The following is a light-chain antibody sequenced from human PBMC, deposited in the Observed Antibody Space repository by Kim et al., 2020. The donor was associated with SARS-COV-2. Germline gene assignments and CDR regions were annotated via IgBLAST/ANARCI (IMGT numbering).Light chain of an antibody. CDR2: EVF. V-gene: IGLV2-18*02. CDR3: TSYTTSRTVV. CDR1: SSDVGSYNR. J-gene: IGLJ2*01. Sequence: GQSVTISCTGTSSDVGSYNRVSWYKQPPGTAPKLMIYEVFNRPSGVPDRFSGSKSGNTASLTISGLQAEDEADYYCTSYTTSRTVVFGGGTKLTVL.